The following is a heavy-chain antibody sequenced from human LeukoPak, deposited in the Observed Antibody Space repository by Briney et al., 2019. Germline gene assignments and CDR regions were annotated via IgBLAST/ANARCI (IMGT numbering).Heavy chain of an antibody. D-gene: IGHD3-10*01. J-gene: IGHJ5*02. CDR2: IKSDGST. CDR3: PRAVTYFYGSVTYDWFDP. CDR1: GFTFSSYW. Sequence: GGSPRLSCAASGFTFSSYWMHWVRQTPGKGLVWVSRIKSDGSTIYADSVKGRFTISRDNARNTLYLQMNSLRVEDTAMYYCPRAVTYFYGSVTYDWFDPWGQGTLVTVSS. V-gene: IGHV3-74*01.